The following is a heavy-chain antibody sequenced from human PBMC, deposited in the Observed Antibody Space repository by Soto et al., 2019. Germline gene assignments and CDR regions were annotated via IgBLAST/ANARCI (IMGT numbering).Heavy chain of an antibody. CDR2: IYYRGNT. CDR3: ARSGYGSSDFDH. D-gene: IGHD6-13*01. Sequence: AXETLSLTCTVSHGSVSSDPFYGTWIRQHPGKGLEWIGYIYYRGNTYCRPSLKSRVSISIDTSQNQFSLRLNSVTAADTAVYYCARSGYGSSDFDHWGQGTLVTVSS. J-gene: IGHJ4*01. CDR1: HGSVSSDPFY. V-gene: IGHV4-31*03.